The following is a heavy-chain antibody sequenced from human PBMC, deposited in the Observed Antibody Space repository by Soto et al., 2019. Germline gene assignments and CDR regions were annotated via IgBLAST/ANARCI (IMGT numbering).Heavy chain of an antibody. V-gene: IGHV1-2*04. Sequence: ASVKVSCKASGYTFTGYYMHWVRQAPGQGLEWMGWINPNSGGTNYAQKFQGWVTMTRDTSISTAYMELSRLRSDDTAVYYCARGRTIFGDGRDVFEIWGQGTMVT. CDR2: INPNSGGT. CDR3: ARGRTIFGDGRDVFEI. D-gene: IGHD3-3*01. CDR1: GYTFTGYY. J-gene: IGHJ3*02.